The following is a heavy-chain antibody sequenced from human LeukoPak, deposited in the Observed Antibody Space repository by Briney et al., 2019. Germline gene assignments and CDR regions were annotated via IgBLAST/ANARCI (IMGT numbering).Heavy chain of an antibody. D-gene: IGHD1-26*01. V-gene: IGHV3-23*01. CDR1: GFTFSSSA. CDR3: AKSLWGGAGATQY. J-gene: IGHJ4*02. CDR2: VSDSGDST. Sequence: GGSLRLSCAASGFTFSSSAMSWVRQAPGKGLEWVSTVSDSGDSTYYADSVKGRFTISRDNSKNTLYLQINSLRAEDTAVYYCAKSLWGGAGATQYWGQGTLVTVSS.